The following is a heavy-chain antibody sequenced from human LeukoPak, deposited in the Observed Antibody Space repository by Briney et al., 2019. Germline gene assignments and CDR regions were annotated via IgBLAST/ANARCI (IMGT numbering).Heavy chain of an antibody. J-gene: IGHJ4*02. CDR3: AREPRSVRGVRYFDY. Sequence: PGGSLRLSCAASGFTFSSYGMHWVRQAPGKGLEWVAFIRYDGSNKYYADSVKGRFTISRDNAKNSLYLQMDSLRAEDTAVYYCAREPRSVRGVRYFDYWGQGTLVTVSS. V-gene: IGHV3-30*02. D-gene: IGHD3-10*01. CDR1: GFTFSSYG. CDR2: IRYDGSNK.